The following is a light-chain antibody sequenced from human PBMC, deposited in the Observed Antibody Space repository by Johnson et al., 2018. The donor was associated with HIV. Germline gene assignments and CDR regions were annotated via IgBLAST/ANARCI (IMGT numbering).Light chain of an antibody. J-gene: IGLJ1*01. CDR1: SSNIGNNY. CDR2: ENN. CDR3: GTWDTSLSASYV. Sequence: VLPQPPSVSAAPGQKVTISCSGSSSNIGNNYVSWYQQFPGTAPKLLIYENNKRPSGIPDRFSGSKSGPSTTLGITGLQTGDEADYYCGTWDTSLSASYVCGTGTKVTVL. V-gene: IGLV1-51*02.